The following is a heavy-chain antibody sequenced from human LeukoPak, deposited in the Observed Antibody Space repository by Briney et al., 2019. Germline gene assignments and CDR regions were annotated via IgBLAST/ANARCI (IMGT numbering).Heavy chain of an antibody. D-gene: IGHD3-10*01. Sequence: SETLSLTCTVSGGSISSYYWSWIRQPAGKGLEWIGRIYTSGSTNYNPSLKSRVTMSVDTSKNQFSLKLSSVTAADTAVYYCARGPSWVNHYGSGSSPRFDPWGQGTLVTVSS. CDR1: GGSISSYY. V-gene: IGHV4-4*07. CDR2: IYTSGST. CDR3: ARGPSWVNHYGSGSSPRFDP. J-gene: IGHJ5*02.